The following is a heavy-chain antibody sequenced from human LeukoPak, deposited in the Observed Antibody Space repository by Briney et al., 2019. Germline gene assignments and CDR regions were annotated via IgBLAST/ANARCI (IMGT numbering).Heavy chain of an antibody. D-gene: IGHD4-23*01. CDR2: IKDDGSEK. CDR1: GITFSDYW. Sequence: AGGSLRLSCAASGITFSDYWMSWVRQAPGKGPEWVANIKDDGSEKYYMGSVKGRFTISRDNAKNSLYLQMNSLRAEDTAVYYCARIYGANSKYYFDYWGQGTLVTVSS. J-gene: IGHJ4*02. CDR3: ARIYGANSKYYFDY. V-gene: IGHV3-7*01.